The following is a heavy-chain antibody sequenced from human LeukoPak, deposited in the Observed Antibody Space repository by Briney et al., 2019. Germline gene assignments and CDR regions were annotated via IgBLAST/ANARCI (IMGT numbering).Heavy chain of an antibody. CDR3: ARGGREGQRNFDF. D-gene: IGHD3/OR15-3a*01. V-gene: IGHV5-51*01. CDR1: GYIFTTYW. CDR2: IYPDDSDV. J-gene: IGHJ4*02. Sequence: GESPKISCKTYGYIFTTYWVVWARQMPGKGLEWMGSIYPDDSDVRYSPSFQGQVTISADKSISTAYLQWSGLKASDTAMYYCARGGREGQRNFDFWGQGTLVTVSS.